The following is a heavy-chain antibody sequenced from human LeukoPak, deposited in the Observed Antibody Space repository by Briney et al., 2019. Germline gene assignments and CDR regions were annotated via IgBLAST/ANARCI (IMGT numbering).Heavy chain of an antibody. Sequence: GGSLRLSCAASGFTFSSYAMHWVRQAPGKGLEWVAVISYDGSNKYYADSVKGRFTISRDNSKNTLYLQMNSLRAEDTAVYYCARVVTWLVGGVSHYYYMDVWGKGTTVTISS. D-gene: IGHD6-19*01. J-gene: IGHJ6*03. CDR3: ARVVTWLVGGVSHYYYMDV. CDR2: ISYDGSNK. V-gene: IGHV3-30*14. CDR1: GFTFSSYA.